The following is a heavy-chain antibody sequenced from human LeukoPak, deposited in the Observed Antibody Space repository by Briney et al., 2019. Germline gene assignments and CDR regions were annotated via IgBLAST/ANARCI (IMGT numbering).Heavy chain of an antibody. CDR3: ARGAYYYDSSGYNWYFDL. J-gene: IGHJ2*01. CDR2: VYDSGST. V-gene: IGHV4-59*01. Sequence: PSETLSLTCIVSGGSISGKYWSWIRQPPGKGLEWIGYVYDSGSTNYNPSLKSRVTISVDTSKKQFSLNLSSVTAADTAVYYCARGAYYYDSSGYNWYFDLWGRGTLATVSS. CDR1: GGSISGKY. D-gene: IGHD3-22*01.